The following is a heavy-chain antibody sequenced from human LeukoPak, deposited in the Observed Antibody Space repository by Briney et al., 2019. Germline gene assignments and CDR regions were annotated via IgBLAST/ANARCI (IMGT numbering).Heavy chain of an antibody. D-gene: IGHD2-21*01. Sequence: GGSLRLSCAASGFTFSTCWMTWVRQAPGKGLEWVANIKQDGSERYYVDSVKGRFTISRDNAKSSLYLQMNSLRAEDTAVYHCAKSLVVVNDPPDYWGQGTLVTVSS. CDR2: IKQDGSER. J-gene: IGHJ4*02. CDR1: GFTFSTCW. CDR3: AKSLVVVNDPPDY. V-gene: IGHV3-7*01.